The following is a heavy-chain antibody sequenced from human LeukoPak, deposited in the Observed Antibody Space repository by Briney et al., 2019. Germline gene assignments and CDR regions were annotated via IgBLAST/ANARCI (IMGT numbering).Heavy chain of an antibody. V-gene: IGHV3-48*01. CDR1: GFTFSSYS. CDR3: ARDGPDYGDYYYYMDV. CDR2: ISSSSSTI. D-gene: IGHD4-17*01. Sequence: GGSLRLSCAASGFTFSSYSMNWVRQAPGKGLEWVSYISSSSSTIYYADSVKGRFTISRDNAKNSLYLQMNSLRAEDTAVYYCARDGPDYGDYYYYMDVWGKGTTVTVSS. J-gene: IGHJ6*03.